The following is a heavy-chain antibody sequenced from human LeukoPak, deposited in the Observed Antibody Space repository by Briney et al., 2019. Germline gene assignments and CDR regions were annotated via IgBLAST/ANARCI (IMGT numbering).Heavy chain of an antibody. D-gene: IGHD2-2*01. CDR3: AIHLYCSSTSCYVRDY. V-gene: IGHV4-34*01. Sequence: SETLSLTCAVYGGSFSGYYWSWIRQPPGKGLEWIGEINHSGSTNYNPSLKSRVTISVDTSKNQFSLKLSSVTAADTAVYYCAIHLYCSSTSCYVRDYWGQGTLVTVSS. J-gene: IGHJ4*02. CDR2: INHSGST. CDR1: GGSFSGYY.